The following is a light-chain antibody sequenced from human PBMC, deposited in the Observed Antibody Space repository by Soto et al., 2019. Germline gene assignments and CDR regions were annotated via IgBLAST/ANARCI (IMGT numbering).Light chain of an antibody. Sequence: QSVLTQPPSASGTPGQRVTISCSGSTSNIGGNTVNWYQQLPGTAPKLLIYGNSNRPSGVPDRFSGSKSGTSASLAITGLQAEDEADYYCQSYDSSLSGYVVFGGGTKLTVL. V-gene: IGLV1-40*01. CDR3: QSYDSSLSGYVV. CDR1: TSNIGGNT. J-gene: IGLJ2*01. CDR2: GNS.